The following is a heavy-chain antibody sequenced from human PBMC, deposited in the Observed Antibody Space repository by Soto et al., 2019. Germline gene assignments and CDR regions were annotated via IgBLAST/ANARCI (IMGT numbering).Heavy chain of an antibody. J-gene: IGHJ5*01. Sequence: EVQVVESGGGLVQPGGSLRVSCVGSGFTFRSYWMSWVRQAPGKGLEWVANIRPDGSEKYYVDSVKGRFTISRDNAKNSLYLQMSSLRAEDTAVYYCAREEVATVANNWVDSWGQGALVTVSS. V-gene: IGHV3-7*03. D-gene: IGHD4-17*01. CDR1: GFTFRSYW. CDR3: AREEVATVANNWVDS. CDR2: IRPDGSEK.